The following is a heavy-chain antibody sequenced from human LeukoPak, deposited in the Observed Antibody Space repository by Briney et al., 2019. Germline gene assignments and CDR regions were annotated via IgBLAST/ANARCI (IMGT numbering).Heavy chain of an antibody. V-gene: IGHV4-30-4*01. D-gene: IGHD6-13*01. CDR2: ISYSGST. J-gene: IGHJ4*02. Sequence: SETLSLTCTVSGGSISSGDYYWSWIRQPPGKGLEWIGYISYSGSTYYNPSLKSRITISVDTSKNQFSLKLSSVTAADTAVYYCARSYSSSWPFDYWGQGTLVTVSS. CDR3: ARSYSSSWPFDY. CDR1: GGSISSGDYY.